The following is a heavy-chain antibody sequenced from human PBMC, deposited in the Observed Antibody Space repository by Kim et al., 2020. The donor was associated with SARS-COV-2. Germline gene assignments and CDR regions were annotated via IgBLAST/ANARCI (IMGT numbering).Heavy chain of an antibody. V-gene: IGHV3-48*02. CDR1: GLTFSSYS. J-gene: IGHJ6*02. CDR3: ARDQGSSDGPMPYYYYYYGMDV. D-gene: IGHD5-12*01. Sequence: GGSLRLSCAASGLTFSSYSMNWVRQAPGKGLEWVSYISSSSSTIYYADSVKGRFTISRDNAKNSLYLQMNSLRDEDTAVYYCARDQGSSDGPMPYYYYYYGMDVWGQGTTVTVSS. CDR2: ISSSSSTI.